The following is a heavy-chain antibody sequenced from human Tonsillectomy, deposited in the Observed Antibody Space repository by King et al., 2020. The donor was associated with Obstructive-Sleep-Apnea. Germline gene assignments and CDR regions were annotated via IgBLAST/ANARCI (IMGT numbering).Heavy chain of an antibody. Sequence: QLVQSGAEVRKPGASVNVSCKTSGYTFTSYAVHWVRQAPGQRLEWMGWGNGVNGNTKYSEKFQGRVSITRDTSATTAYMELSSLRSEDTAVYYCATGSRMDYWGQGTLVTVSS. CDR2: GNGVNGNT. J-gene: IGHJ4*02. V-gene: IGHV1-3*02. CDR1: GYTFTSYA. D-gene: IGHD1-14*01. CDR3: ATGSRMDY.